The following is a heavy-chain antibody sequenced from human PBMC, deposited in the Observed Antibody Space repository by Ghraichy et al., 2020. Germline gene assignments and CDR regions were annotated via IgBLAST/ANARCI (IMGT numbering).Heavy chain of an antibody. CDR3: ARALRDSSGWYSYYYGMDV. V-gene: IGHV4-34*01. J-gene: IGHJ6*02. D-gene: IGHD6-19*01. Sequence: SETLSLTCAVYGGSFSGYYWSWIRQPPGKGLEWIGEINHSGSTNYNPSLKSRVTISVDTSKNQFSLKLSSVTAADTAVYYCARALRDSSGWYSYYYGMDVWGQGTTVTVSS. CDR2: INHSGST. CDR1: GGSFSGYY.